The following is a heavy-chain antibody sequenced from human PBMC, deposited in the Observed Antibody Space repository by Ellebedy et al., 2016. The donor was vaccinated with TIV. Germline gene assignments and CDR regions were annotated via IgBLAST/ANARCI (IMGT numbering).Heavy chain of an antibody. CDR1: GFSFRSYW. CDR2: IYQDGGVQ. Sequence: GESLKISCAASGFSFRSYWMGWVRQAPGKGLEWVANIYQDGGVQYYVDSVTGRFTISRANADNSLFLQMNRLRAEDTAVYFCARRGSYGDYAVQINSWFDTWGRGTLVAVSS. D-gene: IGHD4-17*01. V-gene: IGHV3-7*01. J-gene: IGHJ5*02. CDR3: ARRGSYGDYAVQINSWFDT.